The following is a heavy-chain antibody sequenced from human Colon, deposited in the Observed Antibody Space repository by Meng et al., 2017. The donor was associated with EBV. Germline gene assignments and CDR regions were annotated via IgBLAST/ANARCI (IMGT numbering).Heavy chain of an antibody. CDR2: IHHSGSA. J-gene: IGHJ4*02. CDR3: ASFDHIPRRNYFDY. Sequence: QLQLQESGPGPVERSQTPSLTCTVSGGSMSSGNYYWSWIRQPPGKGLEWIGYIHHSGSAYYNPSLKSRVSISVDTSKNQFSLNLNSMTAADTAVYYCASFDHIPRRNYFDYWGQGTLVTVSS. V-gene: IGHV4-30-4*01. CDR1: GGSMSSGNYY. D-gene: IGHD2-21*01.